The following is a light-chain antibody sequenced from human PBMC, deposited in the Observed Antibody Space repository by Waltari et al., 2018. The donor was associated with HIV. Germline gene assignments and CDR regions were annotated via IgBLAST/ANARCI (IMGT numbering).Light chain of an antibody. CDR2: DVS. CDR1: SSDVGGYNS. J-gene: IGLJ3*02. CDR3: CAYSCNCTWV. Sequence: QSALTQPRSVSGSPGQSVTISCTGTSSDVGGYNSVSWYQQHPGKAPKFMIYDVSKRRSGVPERCPGSKSGNAASLTISGLRADDEADYDCCAYSCNCTWVFGGGTQLTVL. V-gene: IGLV2-11*01.